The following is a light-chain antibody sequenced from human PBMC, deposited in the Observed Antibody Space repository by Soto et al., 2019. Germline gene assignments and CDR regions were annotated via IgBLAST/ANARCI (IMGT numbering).Light chain of an antibody. V-gene: IGLV7-43*01. Sequence: QTVVTQEPSLTVSPGGTVTLTYASSTGAVTSGYYPNWFQQKPGQAPRPLIYSTSNKHSWTPARFSGSLLGGKAALTLSGVQPEDEAEYYCLLYYGGAQPHVVFGGGTKVTVL. J-gene: IGLJ2*01. CDR1: TGAVTSGYY. CDR3: LLYYGGAQPHVV. CDR2: STS.